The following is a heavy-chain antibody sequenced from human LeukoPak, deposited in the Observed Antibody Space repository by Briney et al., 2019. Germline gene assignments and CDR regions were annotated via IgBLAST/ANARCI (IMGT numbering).Heavy chain of an antibody. Sequence: PSETLSLTCRVSSGSLSSYFWNWLGQPPGKGLEGIGQIYESGSTNYNPSLTSRVTISIDTTKNQFSLKLHSVTAADTALYYCVRGVRMVRGASFTWFDPWGQGTLVTVSS. J-gene: IGHJ5*02. V-gene: IGHV4-59*01. D-gene: IGHD3-10*01. CDR3: VRGVRMVRGASFTWFDP. CDR2: IYESGST. CDR1: SGSLSSYF.